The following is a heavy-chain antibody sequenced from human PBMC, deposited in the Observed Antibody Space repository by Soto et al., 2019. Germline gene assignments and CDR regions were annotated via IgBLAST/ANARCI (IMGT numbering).Heavy chain of an antibody. J-gene: IGHJ4*02. CDR2: IYYSGST. CDR1: GGSSSRHY. D-gene: IGHD3-10*01. Sequence: SGTLSLTCTVSGGSSSRHYWSWIWQPPGKGLEWIGYIYYSGSTNYNPSLKSRVTISLDTSKNEFSLRLNSVTAADTAVYYCARSSITPRLFMYPFDYWGQGTLVTVSS. CDR3: ARSSITPRLFMYPFDY. V-gene: IGHV4-59*08.